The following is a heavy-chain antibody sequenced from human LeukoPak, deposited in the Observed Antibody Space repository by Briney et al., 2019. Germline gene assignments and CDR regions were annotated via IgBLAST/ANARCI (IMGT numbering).Heavy chain of an antibody. CDR1: GFTFSSYG. CDR2: IRFDGNNK. J-gene: IGHJ4*02. D-gene: IGHD4-17*01. Sequence: GGSLRLSCAASGFTFSSYGMHWVRQAPGKGLEWVAFIRFDGNNKYYADSVKGRFTISRDNSKSTLYLQMNSLWAEDTAVYYCAKGGDYGDYDATPFDYWGQGTLVTVSS. CDR3: AKGGDYGDYDATPFDY. V-gene: IGHV3-30*02.